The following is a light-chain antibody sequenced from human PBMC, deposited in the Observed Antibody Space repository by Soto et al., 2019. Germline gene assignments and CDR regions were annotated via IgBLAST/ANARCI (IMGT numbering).Light chain of an antibody. V-gene: IGLV2-23*03. J-gene: IGLJ3*02. CDR2: EGT. Sequence: QSALTQPASVSGSPEQSITISCTGTSSDVGGYNVVSWYQQHPGKAPKLIIYEGTKRPSGVSNRFSGSKSGNTASLTISGLQAEDEADYYCCSYADTSTFWVVFGGGTKVTVL. CDR1: SSDVGGYNV. CDR3: CSYADTSTFWVV.